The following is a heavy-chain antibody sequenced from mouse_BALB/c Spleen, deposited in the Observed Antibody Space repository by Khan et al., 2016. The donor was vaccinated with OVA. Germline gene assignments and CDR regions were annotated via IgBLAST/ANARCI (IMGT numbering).Heavy chain of an antibody. V-gene: IGHV2-9*02. J-gene: IGHJ2*01. Sequence: VQLQESGPGLVAPSQSLSITYTVSGFSLTSYGIHWVRQPPGKGLEWLGIIWAGGSTNYNSALMSRLSISKDNSRSQVFLKMNSLQTDDTAMYFCARNRESDYFDYWGQGTTLTVSS. CDR1: GFSLTSYG. CDR3: ARNRESDYFDY. CDR2: IWAGGST.